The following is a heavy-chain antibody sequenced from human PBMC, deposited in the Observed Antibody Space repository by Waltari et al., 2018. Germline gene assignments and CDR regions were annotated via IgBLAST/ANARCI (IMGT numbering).Heavy chain of an antibody. CDR3: ARGSSGWADY. CDR2: MDPNSGKT. J-gene: IGHJ4*02. D-gene: IGHD6-19*01. CDR1: GYTFTSYD. Sequence: QVQLVQSGAEVKKPGASVKVSCKASGYTFTSYDINWVRQATGQGLEWRGWMDPNSGKTGYAQKFQGRGTMTGNASISTADMELGRLRSEDTAVYYCARGSSGWADYWGQGTLVTVSS. V-gene: IGHV1-8*01.